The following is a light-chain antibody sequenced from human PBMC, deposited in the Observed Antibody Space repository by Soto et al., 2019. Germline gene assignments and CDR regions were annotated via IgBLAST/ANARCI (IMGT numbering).Light chain of an antibody. V-gene: IGKV3-20*01. CDR2: GAS. CDR1: QIVSSSY. Sequence: EIVLTQSPGTLSLSPGERAILACRASQIVSSSYLAWYQQKPGQAPRLLIYGASSRAAGIPDKFSGSESGTDFTLTISRLEPEDFAVYYCQQYGSSPLTFGGGTNVDIK. J-gene: IGKJ4*01. CDR3: QQYGSSPLT.